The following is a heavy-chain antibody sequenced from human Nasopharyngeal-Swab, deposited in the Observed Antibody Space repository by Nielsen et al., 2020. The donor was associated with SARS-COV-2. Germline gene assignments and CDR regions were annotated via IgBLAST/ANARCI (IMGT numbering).Heavy chain of an antibody. CDR3: ARDRVKTIFGVVLTSHMDV. CDR2: IYYSGST. J-gene: IGHJ6*03. Sequence: WIRQPPGKGLEWIGYIYYSGSTHYNPSLKSRVTISVDTSKNQFSLKLSSVTAADTAVYYCARDRVKTIFGVVLTSHMDVWGKGTTVTVSS. V-gene: IGHV4-31*02. D-gene: IGHD3-3*01.